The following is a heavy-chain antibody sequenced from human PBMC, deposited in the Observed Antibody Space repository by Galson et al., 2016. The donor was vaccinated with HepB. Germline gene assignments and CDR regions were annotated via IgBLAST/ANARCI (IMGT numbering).Heavy chain of an antibody. J-gene: IGHJ5*02. CDR1: GFSFSRYW. CDR3: ARENFWKLDQ. Sequence: SLRLSCAASGFSFSRYWTAWVRQAPGKGLEWVGNIRADGTANDYVGSVKGRFTMSRDNAQKSPFLQMTSLRVEDTAVYYCARENFWKLDQWGQGTLVTVSS. CDR2: IRADGTAN. V-gene: IGHV3-7*03. D-gene: IGHD3-3*01.